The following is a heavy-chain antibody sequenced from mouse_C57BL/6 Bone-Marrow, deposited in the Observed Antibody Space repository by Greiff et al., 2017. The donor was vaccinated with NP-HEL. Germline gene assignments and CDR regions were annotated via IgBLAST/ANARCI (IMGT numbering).Heavy chain of an antibody. CDR3: ARVGDYDYLDY. J-gene: IGHJ2*01. V-gene: IGHV3-6*01. Sequence: EVQLVESGPGLVKPSQSLSLTCSVTGYSITSGYYWNWIRQFPGNKLEWMGYISYDGSNNYNPSLKNRISITRDTSKNQFFLKLNSVTTEDTATYYCARVGDYDYLDYWGQGTTLTVSS. CDR2: ISYDGSN. CDR1: GYSITSGYY. D-gene: IGHD2-4*01.